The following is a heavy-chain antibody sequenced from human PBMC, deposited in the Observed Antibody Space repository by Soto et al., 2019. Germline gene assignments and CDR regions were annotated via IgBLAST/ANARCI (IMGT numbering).Heavy chain of an antibody. CDR3: ASSSSWYQNDY. CDR1: GYTFSDYF. Sequence: ASVKVSCKTYGYTFSDYFLHWVRQAPGQGPEWMGIINPNGGSTSYAQKFQGRVTMTRDTSTSTVYMELSSLRSEDTAVYYCASSSSWYQNDYWGQGTLVTVSS. CDR2: INPNGGST. V-gene: IGHV1-46*01. D-gene: IGHD6-13*01. J-gene: IGHJ4*02.